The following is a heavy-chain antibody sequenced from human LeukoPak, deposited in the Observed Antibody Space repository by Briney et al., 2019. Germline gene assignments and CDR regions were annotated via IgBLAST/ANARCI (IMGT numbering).Heavy chain of an antibody. J-gene: IGHJ4*02. CDR1: GFTFSSYS. V-gene: IGHV3-48*01. CDR3: ARKFGY. Sequence: GGSLRLSCAVSGFTFSSYSMNWVRQAPGKGLEWVSYIHSSGNTIYYADSVKGRFTISRDNAYNSLYLQMNSLRAEDTAVYYCARKFGYWGQGTLVTVSS. CDR2: IHSSGNTI.